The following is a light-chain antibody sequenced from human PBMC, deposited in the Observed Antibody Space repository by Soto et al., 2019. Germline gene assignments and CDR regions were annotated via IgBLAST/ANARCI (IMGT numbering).Light chain of an antibody. Sequence: EIVLTQSPGTLSLSPGERATLSCRASQSVSSSSLAWYQQKRGQAPRLLIHDASSKATSIPDRFSGSGSGTDFTLTISRLEPEDFAVYYCQQYGGSPRTFGQGTKVEVK. CDR1: QSVSSSS. CDR2: DAS. J-gene: IGKJ1*01. CDR3: QQYGGSPRT. V-gene: IGKV3-20*01.